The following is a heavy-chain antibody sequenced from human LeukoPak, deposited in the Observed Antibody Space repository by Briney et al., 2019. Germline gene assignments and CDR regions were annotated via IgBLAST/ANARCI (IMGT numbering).Heavy chain of an antibody. CDR1: GYTFTSYY. CDR2: INPSGGST. Sequence: ASVKVSCKASGYTFTSYYMHWVRQAPGQGLEWMGIINPSGGSTSYAQKFQGRVTMTTDTSTSTAYMELRSLRSDDTAVYYCARFVYYYDSSGYYSAPDYWGQGTLVTVSS. J-gene: IGHJ4*02. D-gene: IGHD3-22*01. CDR3: ARFVYYYDSSGYYSAPDY. V-gene: IGHV1-46*01.